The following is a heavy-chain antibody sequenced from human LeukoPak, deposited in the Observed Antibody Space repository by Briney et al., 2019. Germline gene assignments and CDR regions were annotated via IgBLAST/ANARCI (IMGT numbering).Heavy chain of an antibody. V-gene: IGHV4-59*08. CDR3: ARHQSGSYYYYGMDV. Sequence: PSETLSLTCTVSGVSISSYYWSWIRQPPGKGLEWIGYIYYSGTTSYNPSLKSRVTISVDTSKNQFSLKLISVTAADTAVYYCARHQSGSYYYYGMDVWGQGTRSPSP. CDR1: GVSISSYY. J-gene: IGHJ6*02. D-gene: IGHD1-26*01. CDR2: IYYSGTT.